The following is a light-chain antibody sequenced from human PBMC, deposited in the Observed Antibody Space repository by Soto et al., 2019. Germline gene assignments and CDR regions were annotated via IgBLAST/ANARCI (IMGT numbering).Light chain of an antibody. J-gene: IGKJ1*01. CDR3: LQDRHYPRT. Sequence: AIQMTQSPSSLSASVGDRVTITCWASQGIRNDLGWYQQKPGKPPKLLIYAASSLQSGVPSRFSGSGSGTDFTLTISSLQPEDFATYYCLQDRHYPRTFGQGTKVEIK. CDR2: AAS. CDR1: QGIRND. V-gene: IGKV1-6*01.